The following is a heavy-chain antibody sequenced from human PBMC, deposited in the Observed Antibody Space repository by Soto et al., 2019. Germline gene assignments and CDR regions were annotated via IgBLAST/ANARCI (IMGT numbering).Heavy chain of an antibody. V-gene: IGHV5-10-1*01. CDR3: ARNNETGEGID. Sequence: GESLKISCKTSGYTLVLDWVTWVRHVPGKGLDYVGKIDPSDSYTEYNPSLQGHVTISSDKSTATSYLQWSTLEASDTAIYYCARNNETGEGIDWGQGTLVTVSS. CDR1: GYTLVLDW. J-gene: IGHJ4*01. CDR2: IDPSDSYT. D-gene: IGHD7-27*01.